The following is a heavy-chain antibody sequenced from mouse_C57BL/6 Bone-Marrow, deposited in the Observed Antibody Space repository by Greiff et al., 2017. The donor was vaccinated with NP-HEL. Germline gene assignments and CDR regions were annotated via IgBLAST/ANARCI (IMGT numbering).Heavy chain of an antibody. CDR3: ARKDYSSPFAY. CDR1: GYTFTSYW. D-gene: IGHD2-5*01. V-gene: IGHV1-52*01. Sequence: VQLQQPGAELVRPGSSVKLSCKASGYTFTSYWMHWVKQRPIQGLEWIGNIDPSDSETHYNQKFKDKATLTVDKSSSTAYMQLSSLTSEDSAVYYCARKDYSSPFAYWGQGTLVTVSA. J-gene: IGHJ3*01. CDR2: IDPSDSET.